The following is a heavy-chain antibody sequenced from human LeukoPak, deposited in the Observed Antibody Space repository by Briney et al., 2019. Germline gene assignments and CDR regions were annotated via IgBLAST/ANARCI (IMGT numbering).Heavy chain of an antibody. J-gene: IGHJ4*02. CDR2: ISSNGFST. CDR1: GFTFSSYA. V-gene: IGHV3-64D*06. CDR3: VKDRGGYNYGPGYFDY. Sequence: PGGSLRLSCSASGFTFSSYAMHWVHQAPGKGLEYVSTISSNGFSTYYADSVKGRFTISRDNSKNTLYLQMSSLRAEDTAVYYCVKDRGGYNYGPGYFDYWGQGTLVTVSS. D-gene: IGHD5-18*01.